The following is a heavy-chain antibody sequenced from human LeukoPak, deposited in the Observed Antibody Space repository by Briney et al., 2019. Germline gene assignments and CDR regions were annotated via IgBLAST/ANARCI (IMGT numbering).Heavy chain of an antibody. J-gene: IGHJ5*02. CDR3: ARGTRYCSGGSCPLWHWFDP. D-gene: IGHD2-15*01. CDR2: INAGNGNT. Sequence: ASVKVSCKASGYTFTSYAMHWVRQAPGQRLEWMGWINAGNGNTKYSQKFQGRVTITRDTSASTAYMELSSLRSEDTAVYYCARGTRYCSGGSCPLWHWFDPWGQGTLVTVSS. CDR1: GYTFTSYA. V-gene: IGHV1-3*01.